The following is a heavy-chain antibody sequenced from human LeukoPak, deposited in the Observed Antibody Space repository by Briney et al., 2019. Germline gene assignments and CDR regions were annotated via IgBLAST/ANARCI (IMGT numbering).Heavy chain of an antibody. CDR2: IYYSGST. D-gene: IGHD2-2*01. V-gene: IGHV4-59*01. Sequence: SEAPSLTCTVSGGSISSYYWSWIRQPPGKGLEWIGYIYYSGSTNYNPSLKSRVTISVDTSKNRFSLKLSSVTAADTAVYYCARGQVKYQRLDYYYYYGMDVWGQGTTVTVSS. CDR1: GGSISSYY. CDR3: ARGQVKYQRLDYYYYYGMDV. J-gene: IGHJ6*02.